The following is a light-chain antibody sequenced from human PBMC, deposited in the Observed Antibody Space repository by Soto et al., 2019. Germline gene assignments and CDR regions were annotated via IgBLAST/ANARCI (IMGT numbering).Light chain of an antibody. J-gene: IGKJ3*01. CDR1: QSINTY. CDR3: QQRFTWPS. V-gene: IGKV3-11*01. CDR2: DAS. Sequence: ETVLTQSPATLSLSPGERATLSCRASQSINTYLAWYQQKPCQAPRLLIYDASTRATGIPARCSGSGSGTDFTRTITGLAPEDFAVDYCQQRFTWPSFGPGTKVDVK.